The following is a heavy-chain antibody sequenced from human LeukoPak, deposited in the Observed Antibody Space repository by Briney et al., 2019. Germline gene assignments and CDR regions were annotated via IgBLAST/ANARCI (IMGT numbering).Heavy chain of an antibody. J-gene: IGHJ4*02. CDR2: IGTAGDT. Sequence: GGSLRLSCAASGFTFSDYDMHWVRQATGKGLEWVSAIGTAGDTYYTGSVKGRFTISRENAKNPLYPQMNSLRAEDTAVYYCAKGSSTFDYWGQGTLVTVSS. CDR3: AKGSSTFDY. CDR1: GFTFSDYD. V-gene: IGHV3-13*01.